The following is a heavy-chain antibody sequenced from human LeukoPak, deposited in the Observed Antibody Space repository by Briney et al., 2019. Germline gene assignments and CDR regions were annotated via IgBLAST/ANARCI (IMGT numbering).Heavy chain of an antibody. Sequence: GGSLRLSCAASGFTFSSYSMNWVRQAPGKGLEWVSSISSSSSYIYYADSVKGRFTISRDNAKNSLYLQMNSLRAEDTAVYYCARAHTMGDAFDIWGQGTMVTVSS. CDR1: GFTFSSYS. CDR3: ARAHTMGDAFDI. V-gene: IGHV3-21*01. CDR2: ISSSSSYI. J-gene: IGHJ3*02. D-gene: IGHD3-3*01.